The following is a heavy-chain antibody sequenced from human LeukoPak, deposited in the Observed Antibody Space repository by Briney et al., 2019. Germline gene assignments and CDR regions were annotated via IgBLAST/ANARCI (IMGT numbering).Heavy chain of an antibody. Sequence: GGSLRLSCAASGFTFSSYGMHWVRQAPGKGLEWVAVISYDGSNKYYADSVKGRFTISRDNSKNTLYLQMNSLRAEDTAVYYCAKDDPRITMVRGVNWFDPWGQGTLVTVSS. CDR1: GFTFSSYG. D-gene: IGHD3-10*01. V-gene: IGHV3-30*18. CDR2: ISYDGSNK. CDR3: AKDDPRITMVRGVNWFDP. J-gene: IGHJ5*02.